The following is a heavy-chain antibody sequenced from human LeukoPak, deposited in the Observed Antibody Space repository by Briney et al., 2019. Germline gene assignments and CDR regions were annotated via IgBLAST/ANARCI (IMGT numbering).Heavy chain of an antibody. CDR2: ISAYNGNT. D-gene: IGHD2-2*01. CDR3: ARLLRSSETGWGRPFDI. V-gene: IGHV1-18*01. Sequence: GASVKVSCKASGYTFTSYGISWVRQAPGQGLEWMGWISAYNGNTNYAQKLQGRVTMTTDTSTSTAYMELRSLRSDDTAVYYCARLLRSSETGWGRPFDIWGQGATVTVSS. J-gene: IGHJ3*02. CDR1: GYTFTSYG.